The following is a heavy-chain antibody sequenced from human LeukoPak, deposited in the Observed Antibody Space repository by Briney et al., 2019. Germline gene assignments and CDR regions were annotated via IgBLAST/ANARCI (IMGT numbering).Heavy chain of an antibody. CDR2: IYHSGTT. CDR3: ARKENVYYYFDY. V-gene: IGHV4-28*01. J-gene: IGHJ4*02. D-gene: IGHD3-10*01. Sequence: SETLSLTCAVSGYSITSSSWWGWIRQPPGEGLEWIGYIYHSGTTYYNPSLQSRVTMSVDTSKNQFSLKLSSVTAVDTAVYYCARKENVYYYFDYWGQGTLVTVSS. CDR1: GYSITSSSW.